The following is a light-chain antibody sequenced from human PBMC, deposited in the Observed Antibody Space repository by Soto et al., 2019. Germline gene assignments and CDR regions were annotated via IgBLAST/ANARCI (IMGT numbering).Light chain of an antibody. Sequence: QSALTQPASVSGSPGQSITISCTGTSSDVGGHNYVSWYQQHPGKAPKLMIYAVTNRPSGVSYRFSASKSGSTASLTISGLQAEDEADYYCSSFTASNTVVFGGGTKLTVL. CDR1: SSDVGGHNY. CDR3: SSFTASNTVV. J-gene: IGLJ2*01. V-gene: IGLV2-14*01. CDR2: AVT.